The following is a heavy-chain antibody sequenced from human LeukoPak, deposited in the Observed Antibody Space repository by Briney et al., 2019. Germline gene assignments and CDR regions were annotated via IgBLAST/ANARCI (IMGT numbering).Heavy chain of an antibody. CDR1: GFTFSSYA. Sequence: SGGSLRLSCAASGFTFSSYAMSWVRQAPGKGLEWVSAINGSGGSTYYADSVKGRFTISRDNSKNTLYLQMNSLRAEDTAVYYCAKWGQTGSTYYYYGMDVWGQGTTVTVSS. D-gene: IGHD3-9*01. CDR3: AKWGQTGSTYYYYGMDV. V-gene: IGHV3-23*01. J-gene: IGHJ6*02. CDR2: INGSGGST.